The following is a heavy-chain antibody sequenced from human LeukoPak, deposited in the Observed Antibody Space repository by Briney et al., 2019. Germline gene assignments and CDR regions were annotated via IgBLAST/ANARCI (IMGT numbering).Heavy chain of an antibody. CDR3: AKDRPNYYETNGHYYRRDGDY. CDR1: GFTFSSYE. Sequence: GGSLRLSCAASGFTFSSYEMNWVRQAPGKGLEWVSYISSSGSTIYYADSVKGRFTICRDNAKNSLYLQMNSLRAEDTAIYYCAKDRPNYYETNGHYYRRDGDYWGQGTLVTVSS. D-gene: IGHD3-16*01. V-gene: IGHV3-48*03. CDR2: ISSSGSTI. J-gene: IGHJ4*02.